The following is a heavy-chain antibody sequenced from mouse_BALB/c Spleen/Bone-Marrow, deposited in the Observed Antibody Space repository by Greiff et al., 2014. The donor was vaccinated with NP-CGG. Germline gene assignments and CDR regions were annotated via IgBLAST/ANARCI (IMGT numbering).Heavy chain of an antibody. CDR1: GYTFTSYY. D-gene: IGHD1-1*01. Sequence: VKLVESGAELVKPGASVKLSCKASGYTFTSYYMYWVKQRPGQGLEWIGEINPSNGGTNFNEKFKSKATLTVDKSSNTAYVQLSSLTSEDSAVYHCTRSNYGYWFFDAWGAGTTVTVSS. CDR3: TRSNYGYWFFDA. CDR2: INPSNGGT. V-gene: IGHV1S81*02. J-gene: IGHJ1*01.